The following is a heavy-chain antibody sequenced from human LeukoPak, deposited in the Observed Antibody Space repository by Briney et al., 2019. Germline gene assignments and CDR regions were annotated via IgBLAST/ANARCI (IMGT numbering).Heavy chain of an antibody. J-gene: IGHJ3*02. CDR1: GFTFNTYA. V-gene: IGHV3-33*01. D-gene: IGHD3-22*01. CDR3: VRDKWRSGYSNTFDM. CDR2: IWYDGSNK. Sequence: PGRSLRLSCAASGFTFNTYAMHWVRQAPGKGLEWVAVIWYDGSNKYYVESVKGRFTISRDNSKNTLYLQMNSLRAEDTAVYYCVRDKWRSGYSNTFDMWGQGTMVTVTS.